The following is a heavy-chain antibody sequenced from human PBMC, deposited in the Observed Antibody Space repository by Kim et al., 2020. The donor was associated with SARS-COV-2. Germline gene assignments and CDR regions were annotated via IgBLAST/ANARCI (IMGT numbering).Heavy chain of an antibody. J-gene: IGHJ6*02. CDR3: AAFRPVPLPGPLSDRYYYDSGGYYLRGYYCGMDV. CDR2: IVVGSGNT. V-gene: IGHV1-58*01. D-gene: IGHD3-22*01. CDR1: GFTFTSSA. Sequence: SVKVSCKASGFTFTSSAVQWVRQARGQRLEWIGWIVVGSGNTNYAQKFQERVTITRDMSTSTAYMELSSLRSEDTAVYYCAAFRPVPLPGPLSDRYYYDSGGYYLRGYYCGMDVWGQGTTVTVSS.